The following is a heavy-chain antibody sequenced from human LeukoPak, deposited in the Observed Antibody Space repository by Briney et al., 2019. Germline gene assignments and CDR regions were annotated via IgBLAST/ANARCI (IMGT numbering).Heavy chain of an antibody. D-gene: IGHD1-26*01. V-gene: IGHV1-18*01. Sequence: GASVKVSCKASGYTFTSYGISWVRQAPGQGLEWMGWISAYNGNTNYAQKLQGRVTMTTDTSTSTAYMELRSLRSDDTAVYYCARGAGTRWEPWNEVRSDAFDIWGQGTMVTVSS. J-gene: IGHJ3*02. CDR2: ISAYNGNT. CDR3: ARGAGTRWEPWNEVRSDAFDI. CDR1: GYTFTSYG.